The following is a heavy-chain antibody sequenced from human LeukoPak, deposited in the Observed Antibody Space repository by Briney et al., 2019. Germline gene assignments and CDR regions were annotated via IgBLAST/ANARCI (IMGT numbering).Heavy chain of an antibody. CDR2: ISAYNGNT. CDR3: ARDQSNWNRRPQPLDY. CDR1: GYTFTSYG. D-gene: IGHD1-1*01. V-gene: IGHV1-18*01. J-gene: IGHJ4*02. Sequence: GASVKVSCKASGYTFTSYGISWVRQAPGQGLERMGWISAYNGNTNYAQKLQGRVTMTTDTSTSTAYMELRSLRSDDTAVYYCARDQSNWNRRPQPLDYWGQGTLVTVSS.